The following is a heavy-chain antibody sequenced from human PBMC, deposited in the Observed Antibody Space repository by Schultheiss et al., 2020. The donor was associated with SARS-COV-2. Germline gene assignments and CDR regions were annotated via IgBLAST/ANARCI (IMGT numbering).Heavy chain of an antibody. J-gene: IGHJ4*02. V-gene: IGHV4-39*01. CDR2: IYYSGST. D-gene: IGHD6-19*01. CDR3: ARGGVAGTNFDY. CDR1: GGSISSSSYY. Sequence: SETLSLTCTVSGGSISSSSYYWGWIRQPPGKGLEWIGSIYYSGSTYYNPSLKSRVTISVDTSKNQFSLKLSSVTAADTAVYYCARGGVAGTNFDYLGQGTLVTVSS.